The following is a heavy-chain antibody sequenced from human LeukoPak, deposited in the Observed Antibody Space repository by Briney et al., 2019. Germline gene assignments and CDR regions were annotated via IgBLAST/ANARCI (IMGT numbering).Heavy chain of an antibody. CDR2: IRYDGSNK. V-gene: IGHV3-30*02. CDR1: GFTFSSYG. CDR3: ARYYYDSGGYYPPDYYYYMDV. D-gene: IGHD3-22*01. J-gene: IGHJ6*03. Sequence: GGSLRLSCAASGFTFSSYGMHWVRQAPGKGLEWVAFIRYDGSNKYYADSVKGRFTISRDNSKNTLYLQMNSLRAEDTAVYYCARYYYDSGGYYPPDYYYYMDVWGKGTTVTISS.